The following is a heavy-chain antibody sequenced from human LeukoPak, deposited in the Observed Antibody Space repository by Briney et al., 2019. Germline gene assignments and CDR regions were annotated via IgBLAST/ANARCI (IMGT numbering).Heavy chain of an antibody. CDR1: GGSISSYY. CDR2: IYYSGST. J-gene: IGHJ4*02. V-gene: IGHV4-59*01. D-gene: IGHD3-9*01. CDR3: ARVADILTGYYLDY. Sequence: PSETLSLTCTVSGGSISSYYWSWIRQPPGKGLEWIGYIYYSGSTNYNPSLKSRVTISVDTSRNQFSLKLSSVTAADTAVYYCARVADILTGYYLDYWGQGTLVTVSS.